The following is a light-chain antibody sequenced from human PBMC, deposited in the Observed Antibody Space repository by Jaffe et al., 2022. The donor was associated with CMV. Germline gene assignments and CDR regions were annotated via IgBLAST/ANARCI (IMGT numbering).Light chain of an antibody. CDR3: MQALQTPRT. J-gene: IGKJ4*01. V-gene: IGKV2-28*01. Sequence: DIVMTQSPLSLPVTPGEPASLSCRSSQSLLHSNGYTYLDWFLQKPGKSPRLLIYLGSTRASGVPDRFSVSGSGTDFTLNISRVEAEDVGIYYCMQALQTPRTFGGGTKVEIK. CDR1: QSLLHSNGYTY. CDR2: LGS.